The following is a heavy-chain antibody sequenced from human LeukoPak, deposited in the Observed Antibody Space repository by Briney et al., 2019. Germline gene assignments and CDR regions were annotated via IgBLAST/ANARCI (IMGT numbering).Heavy chain of an antibody. Sequence: SETLSLTCTVSGGSISSYYWSWIRHPPAPGLEWIGYSYYSGSTNSYPSLFIRVTISVDTSKNQFSLKLSSVTAAGTAVYYCTTVGSAAADHYYYYCMDVWGQGTTVTVSS. CDR2: SYYSGST. V-gene: IGHV4-59*01. J-gene: IGHJ6*02. CDR3: TTVGSAAADHYYYYCMDV. CDR1: GGSISSYY. D-gene: IGHD6-13*01.